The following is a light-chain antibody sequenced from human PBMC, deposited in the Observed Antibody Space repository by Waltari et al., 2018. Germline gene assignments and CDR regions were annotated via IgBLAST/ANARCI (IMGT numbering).Light chain of an antibody. Sequence: QSVLTQPPSVSGAPGQRVTISCTGSRSHIGAGYDVHWYQQLPGKAPTLLVYGVNTRPPGVPDRFFGSKSGTSASLAIPGLQPEDEADYYCQSYDTKVGVVFGGGSKLTVL. CDR3: QSYDTKVGVV. CDR2: GVN. V-gene: IGLV1-40*01. J-gene: IGLJ2*01. CDR1: RSHIGAGYD.